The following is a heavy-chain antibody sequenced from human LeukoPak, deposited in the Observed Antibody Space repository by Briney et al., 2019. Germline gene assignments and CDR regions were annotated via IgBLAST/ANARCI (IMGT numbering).Heavy chain of an antibody. CDR2: INPNTGGT. V-gene: IGHV1-2*02. CDR3: ARPTTPILRFLEWLLYDYYYMDV. CDR1: GYTFTSYG. Sequence: ASVKVSCKASGYTFTSYGISWVRQAPGQGLEWMGWINPNTGGTNYAQKFQGRVTMTRDTSISTAYMELSRLRSDDTAVYYCARPTTPILRFLEWLLYDYYYMDVWGKGTTVTVSS. J-gene: IGHJ6*03. D-gene: IGHD3-3*01.